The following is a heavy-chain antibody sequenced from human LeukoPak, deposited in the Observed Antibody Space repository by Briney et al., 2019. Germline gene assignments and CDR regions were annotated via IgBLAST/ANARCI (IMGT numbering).Heavy chain of an antibody. CDR3: ARADSTDGFDL. J-gene: IGHJ3*01. D-gene: IGHD2-15*01. Sequence: GGSLRLSCAASGFTLSDHYMTWIRQAPGKGLEWVPYIGSSGTTIYYADSVKGRFTISRDNANNSLYLEMSSLRADDSAVYYCARADSTDGFDLWGQGTMVTVSS. CDR1: GFTLSDHY. V-gene: IGHV3-11*04. CDR2: IGSSGTTI.